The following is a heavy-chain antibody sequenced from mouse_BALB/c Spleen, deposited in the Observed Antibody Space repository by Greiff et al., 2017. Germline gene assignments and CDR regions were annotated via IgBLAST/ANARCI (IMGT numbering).Heavy chain of an antibody. D-gene: IGHD4-1*01. Sequence: EVKLLESGGGLVQPGGSMKLSCVASGFTFSNYWMNWVRQSPEKGLEWVAEIRLKSNNYATHYAESVKGRFTISRDDSKSSVYLQMNNLRAEDTGMYYCTRITGFDYWGQGTTLTVSA. CDR1: GFTFSNYW. CDR3: TRITGFDY. J-gene: IGHJ2*01. V-gene: IGHV6-6*02. CDR2: IRLKSNNYAT.